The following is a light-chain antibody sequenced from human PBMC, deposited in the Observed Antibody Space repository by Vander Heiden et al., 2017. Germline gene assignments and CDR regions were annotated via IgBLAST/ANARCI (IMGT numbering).Light chain of an antibody. CDR2: DVR. V-gene: IGLV2-14*01. Sequence: QSALTQPASVSGSPGQSITIPCTGTSSDVGGYNYVSWYQQHPGKAPKRMIYDVRNRPAGVANRFSGSKAGNTASLTISGRQAEDEADYYCSSDTSSSTYVFGTGTKGTVL. CDR1: SSDVGGYNY. J-gene: IGLJ1*01. CDR3: SSDTSSSTYV.